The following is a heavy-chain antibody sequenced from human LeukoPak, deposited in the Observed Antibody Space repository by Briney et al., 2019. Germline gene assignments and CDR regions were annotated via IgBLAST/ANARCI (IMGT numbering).Heavy chain of an antibody. CDR1: GGSISSSSYY. D-gene: IGHD6-13*01. Sequence: SETLSLTCTVSGGSISSSSYYWGWIRQPPGKGLEWIGSIYHSGSTYYNPSLKSRVTISVDRSKNQFSLKLSSVTAADTAVYYCARGVAAAGSEAFDIWGQGTMVTVSS. J-gene: IGHJ3*02. CDR3: ARGVAAAGSEAFDI. V-gene: IGHV4-39*07. CDR2: IYHSGST.